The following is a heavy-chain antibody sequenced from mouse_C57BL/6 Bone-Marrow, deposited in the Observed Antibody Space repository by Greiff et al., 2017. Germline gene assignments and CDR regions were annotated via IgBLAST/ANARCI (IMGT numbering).Heavy chain of an antibody. V-gene: IGHV1-61*01. CDR1: GYTFTSYW. CDR3: ARWGWDWYFDV. Sequence: QVQLQQSGAELVRPGSSVKLSCKASGYTFTSYWMDWVKQRPGQGLEWIGNIYPSDSETHYNQKFKDKATLTVDKSPSTAYMQLSSLTSEDSAVYYCARWGWDWYFDVWGTGTTVTVSS. J-gene: IGHJ1*03. D-gene: IGHD3-3*01. CDR2: IYPSDSET.